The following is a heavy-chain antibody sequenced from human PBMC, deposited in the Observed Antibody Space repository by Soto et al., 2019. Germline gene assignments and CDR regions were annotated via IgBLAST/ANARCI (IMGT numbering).Heavy chain of an antibody. CDR3: ATDLVGYYYDSSGYYYVGPRAFDI. Sequence: ASVKVSCKVSGYTLTELSMHWVRQAPGKGLEWMGGFDPEDGETIYAQKFQGGVTMTEDTSTDTAYMELSSLRSEDTAVYYCATDLVGYYYDSSGYYYVGPRAFDIWGQGTMVTVSS. CDR2: FDPEDGET. D-gene: IGHD3-22*01. J-gene: IGHJ3*02. CDR1: GYTLTELS. V-gene: IGHV1-24*01.